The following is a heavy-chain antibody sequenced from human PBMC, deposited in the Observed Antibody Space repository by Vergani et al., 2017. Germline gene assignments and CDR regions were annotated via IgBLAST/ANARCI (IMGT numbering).Heavy chain of an antibody. V-gene: IGHV3-30*02. D-gene: IGHD2-21*02. CDR1: GFTLSTFG. CDR2: IGKDGINT. Sequence: QVQLVESAGGVVQPGGSLRLSCAASGFTLSTFGMHWIRQAPGKGLEWVAYIGKDGINTRYRDAVKGRFTVSRDNSKDILYLQMDSLRSEHTALYYSAKYLRDSTDKLPDSWGPGTLVIVSS. J-gene: IGHJ4*02. CDR3: AKYLRDSTDKLPDS.